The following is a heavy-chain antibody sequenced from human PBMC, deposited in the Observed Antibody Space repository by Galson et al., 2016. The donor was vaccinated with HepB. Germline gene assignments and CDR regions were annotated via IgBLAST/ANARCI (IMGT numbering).Heavy chain of an antibody. V-gene: IGHV3-9*01. CDR1: GFTFDDYS. CDR3: AKLGTQYSYGHYTFDY. CDR2: ISWDSGSI. Sequence: SLRLSCAASGFTFDDYSMHWVRLAPGKGLEWVSTISWDSGSIGYEDSVKGRFTISRDNANNSLYLQMHSLRTEDTAFYYCAKLGTQYSYGHYTFDYWGQGTLVTVSS. D-gene: IGHD5-18*01. J-gene: IGHJ4*02.